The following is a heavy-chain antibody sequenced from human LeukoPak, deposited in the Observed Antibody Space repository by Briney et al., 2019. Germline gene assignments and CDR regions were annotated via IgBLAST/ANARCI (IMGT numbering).Heavy chain of an antibody. V-gene: IGHV3-21*01. CDR2: ISSSSSYI. CDR3: ARSGYSYGYEVWFDP. CDR1: GFPFSSYS. D-gene: IGHD5-18*01. J-gene: IGHJ5*02. Sequence: PGGSLRLSCAASGFPFSSYSMNWVRQAPGKGLEWVSSISSSSSYIYYADSVKGRFTISRDNAKNSLYLQMNSLRAEDTAVYYCARSGYSYGYEVWFDPWGQGTLVTVSS.